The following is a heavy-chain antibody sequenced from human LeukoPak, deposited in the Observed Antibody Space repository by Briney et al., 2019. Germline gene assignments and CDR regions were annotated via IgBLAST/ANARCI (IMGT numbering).Heavy chain of an antibody. Sequence: SETLSLTCTVSGGSISSYFWSWIRQPPGKGLEWIGYISYSGSTYYNPSLTSRVTISVDTSKNQFSLKLSSVTAADTAVYYCARHKDYYYSYMDVWGKGTTVTISS. CDR2: ISYSGST. CDR3: ARHKDYYYSYMDV. V-gene: IGHV4-59*04. CDR1: GGSISSYF. J-gene: IGHJ6*03.